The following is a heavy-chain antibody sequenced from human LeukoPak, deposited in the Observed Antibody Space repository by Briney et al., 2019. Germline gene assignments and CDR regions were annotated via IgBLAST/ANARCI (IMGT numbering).Heavy chain of an antibody. CDR1: GFTFSSNA. CDR3: AKVLTVTTGNYYFDY. J-gene: IGHJ4*02. V-gene: IGHV3-23*01. Sequence: GGSLRLSCAASGFTFSSNAMSWVPQAPGKGLEWVSSISGSGPYTYYADSVKGRFTISRDNSKNTLYLQMNSLRAEDTAVYYCAKVLTVTTGNYYFDYWGQGTLVTVSS. D-gene: IGHD4-17*01. CDR2: ISGSGPYT.